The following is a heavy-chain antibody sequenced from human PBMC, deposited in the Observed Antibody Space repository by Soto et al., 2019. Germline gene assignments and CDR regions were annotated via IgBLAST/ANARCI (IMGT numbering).Heavy chain of an antibody. CDR2: IYYSGST. Sequence: SETLSLTCTVSGGSISSSSYYWGWIRQPPGKGLEWIGSIYYSGSTYYNPSLKSRVTISVDTSKNQFSLKLSSVTAADTAVYYCARYCSSTSCPSEDYYYYYGMDVWGQGTTVTVSS. D-gene: IGHD2-2*01. J-gene: IGHJ6*02. V-gene: IGHV4-39*01. CDR3: ARYCSSTSCPSEDYYYYYGMDV. CDR1: GGSISSSSYY.